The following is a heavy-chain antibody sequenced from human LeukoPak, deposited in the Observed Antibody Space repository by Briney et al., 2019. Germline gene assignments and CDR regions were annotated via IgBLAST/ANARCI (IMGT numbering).Heavy chain of an antibody. CDR1: GGSISNYY. V-gene: IGHV4-59*08. Sequence: SETLSLTCAVSGGSISNYYWSWIRQPPGKGLEWIGYIYYSGSTNYNPSLKSRVTISVDTSKNQFSLKLSSVTAADTAVYYCARHSGSYYDFWSGYYTGGGIDYWGQGTLVTVSS. J-gene: IGHJ4*02. CDR3: ARHSGSYYDFWSGYYTGGGIDY. CDR2: IYYSGST. D-gene: IGHD3-3*01.